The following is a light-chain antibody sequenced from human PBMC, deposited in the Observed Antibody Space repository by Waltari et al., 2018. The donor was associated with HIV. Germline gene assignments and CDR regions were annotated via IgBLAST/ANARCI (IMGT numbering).Light chain of an antibody. CDR2: EVS. Sequence: QSALTQPPSASGSPGQSVTISCTGTSSDVGGYNYVSWYEQHPGKAPKLMIYEVSKRPSGVPERSSGSKSGNTASLTVSELQAEDEADYYCSSYAGSNNLVFGGGTKLTVL. V-gene: IGLV2-8*01. CDR3: SSYAGSNNLV. CDR1: SSDVGGYNY. J-gene: IGLJ3*02.